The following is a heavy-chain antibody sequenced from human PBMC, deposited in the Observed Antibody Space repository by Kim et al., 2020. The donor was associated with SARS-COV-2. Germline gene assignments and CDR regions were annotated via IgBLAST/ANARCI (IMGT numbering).Heavy chain of an antibody. CDR2: ISYDGSNK. V-gene: IGHV3-30*04. CDR1: GFTFSSYA. D-gene: IGHD5-18*01. Sequence: GGSLRLSCAASGFTFSSYAMHWVRQAPGKGLEWVAVISYDGSNKYYADSVKGRFTISRDNSKNTLYLQMNSLRAEDTAVYYCARDGDTAMADYWGQGTLVTVSS. CDR3: ARDGDTAMADY. J-gene: IGHJ4*02.